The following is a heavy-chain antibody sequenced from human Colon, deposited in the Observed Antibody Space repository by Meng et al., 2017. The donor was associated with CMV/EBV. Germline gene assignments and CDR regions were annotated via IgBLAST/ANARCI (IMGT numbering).Heavy chain of an antibody. V-gene: IGHV1-46*01. CDR1: GYTFTSYY. CDR2: INPSGGST. Sequence: ASVKVSCKASGYTFTSYYMHWVRQAPGQGLEWMGIINPSGGSTSYAQKFQGRVTMTRDTSTSTVYMELSSLRSEDTAVYYCARGGYCSSTSCYGDYYYYGMDVWGQGTTVTVSS. CDR3: ARGGYCSSTSCYGDYYYYGMDV. J-gene: IGHJ6*02. D-gene: IGHD2-2*03.